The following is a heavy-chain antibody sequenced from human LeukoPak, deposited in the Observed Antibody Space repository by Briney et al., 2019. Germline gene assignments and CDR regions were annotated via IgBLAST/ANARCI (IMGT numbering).Heavy chain of an antibody. Sequence: SETLSLTCTVSGGSISSYYWSWIRQPPGKGLEWIGYIYYSGSTNYNPSLKSRVTISVDTSKNQFSLKLSSVTAADTAVYYCARLGGYYDSRSAFDIWGQGTMVTVSS. J-gene: IGHJ3*02. CDR3: ARLGGYYDSRSAFDI. V-gene: IGHV4-59*08. D-gene: IGHD3-22*01. CDR1: GGSISSYY. CDR2: IYYSGST.